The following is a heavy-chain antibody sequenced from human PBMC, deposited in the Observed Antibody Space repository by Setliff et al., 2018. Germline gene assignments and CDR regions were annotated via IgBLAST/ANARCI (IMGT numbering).Heavy chain of an antibody. CDR2: ISVSGDDI. D-gene: IGHD3-10*01. Sequence: LSLTCAVYGDSFSDYYWSWIRQAPGKGLEWVASISVSGDDIYYTDSVKGRFSISRDNAKNSLHLQMNSLRAEDTASYFCARDPNGDFVGAFDPWDQGILVTVSS. CDR1: GDSFSDYY. J-gene: IGHJ5*02. V-gene: IGHV3-11*01. CDR3: ARDPNGDFVGAFDP.